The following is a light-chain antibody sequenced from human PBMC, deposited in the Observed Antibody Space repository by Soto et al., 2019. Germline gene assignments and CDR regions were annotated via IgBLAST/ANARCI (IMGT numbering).Light chain of an antibody. CDR3: QQFNSYPIT. J-gene: IGKJ5*01. Sequence: AIQVTQSPSSLSASLGDRVTITCRASQGIRGALAWYQQKPGKAPKLLIYDVSTLESGVPSRFSGSGSGTEFTLTISSLQPEDFGTYYCQQFNSYPITFGHGTRLEIK. CDR1: QGIRGA. V-gene: IGKV1-13*02. CDR2: DVS.